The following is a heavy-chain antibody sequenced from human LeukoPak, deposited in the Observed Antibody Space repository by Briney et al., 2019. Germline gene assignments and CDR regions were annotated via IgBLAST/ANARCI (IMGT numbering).Heavy chain of an antibody. CDR2: FYDSGDF. CDR3: ARLLRPGGRKGDAFDI. J-gene: IGHJ3*02. D-gene: IGHD1-26*01. CDR1: GGSISGHH. Sequence: SETLSLTCTVSGGSISGHHWTWIRQPPGTGLEWIGYFYDSGDFNYNPSLKSRVTIWMDMSNNQFSLTMSSVTAADTAMYYCARLLRPGGRKGDAFDIWGQGALVTVSS. V-gene: IGHV4-59*08.